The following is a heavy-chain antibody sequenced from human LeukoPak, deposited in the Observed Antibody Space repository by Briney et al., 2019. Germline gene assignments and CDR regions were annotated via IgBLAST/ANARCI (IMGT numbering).Heavy chain of an antibody. CDR2: IYSSGRT. V-gene: IGHV4-4*09. CDR1: GGSSSSYY. D-gene: IGHD2/OR15-2a*01. Sequence: SETLSLTCTVSGGSSSSYYWTWIRQPPGKGLEWIGYIYSSGRTNYNPSLKSQVTMSVDTSKNQFSLKVISVTAADTAVYYCARLSAGFNSSYWFDPWGQGTLVTVSS. J-gene: IGHJ5*02. CDR3: ARLSAGFNSSYWFDP.